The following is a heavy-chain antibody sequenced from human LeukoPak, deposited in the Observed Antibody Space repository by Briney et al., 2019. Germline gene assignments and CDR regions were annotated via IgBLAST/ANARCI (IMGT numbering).Heavy chain of an antibody. CDR2: IWYDGSNK. J-gene: IGHJ4*02. CDR3: ARDRNVVVVAATPLFDY. Sequence: GGSLRLSCAASGFTFSSYGMHWVRQAPGKGLEWVAVIWYDGSNKYYADSVKGRFTISRDNSKNTLYLQMNSLRAEDTAVYYCARDRNVVVVAATPLFDYWGQGTLVTVSS. CDR1: GFTFSSYG. D-gene: IGHD2-15*01. V-gene: IGHV3-33*01.